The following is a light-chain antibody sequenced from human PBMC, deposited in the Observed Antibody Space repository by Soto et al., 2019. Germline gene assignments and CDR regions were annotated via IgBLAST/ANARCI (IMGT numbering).Light chain of an antibody. V-gene: IGKV1-5*03. CDR1: ESVNTW. CDR2: KAS. Sequence: DIQMTQSPSTLSASFGDTVTITCRASESVNTWLAWYQQKPGQAPKLLIYKASTLQSVVPSSFSGRGSGTEFTLTITSLQPDDFATYCCQQYNHWYTFGQGTKLEIK. J-gene: IGKJ2*01. CDR3: QQYNHWYT.